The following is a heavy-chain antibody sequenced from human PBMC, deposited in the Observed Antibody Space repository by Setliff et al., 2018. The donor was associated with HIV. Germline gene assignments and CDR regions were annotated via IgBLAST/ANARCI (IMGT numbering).Heavy chain of an antibody. Sequence: PSETLSLTCTVSGGSIRSSTYYWGWIRQSPGKGLEWIGSLHYSGNTYYNSSLKSRVTISVDTSKNQFSLRLSSVTAADTAVYYCARAYYYYYMDVWGKGTTVTVSS. V-gene: IGHV4-39*07. CDR3: ARAYYYYYMDV. CDR1: GGSIRSSTYY. J-gene: IGHJ6*03. CDR2: LHYSGNT.